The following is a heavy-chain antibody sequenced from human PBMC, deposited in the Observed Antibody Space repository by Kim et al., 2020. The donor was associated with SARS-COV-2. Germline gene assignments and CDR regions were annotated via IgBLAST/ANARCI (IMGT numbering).Heavy chain of an antibody. D-gene: IGHD3-22*01. V-gene: IGHV1-3*01. J-gene: IGHJ4*02. CDR3: ARERGAVGYYDSSGWIDY. CDR2: INAGNGNT. CDR1: GYTFTSYA. Sequence: ASVKVSCKASGYTFTSYAMHWVRQAPGQRLEWMGWINAGNGNTKYSQKFQGRVTITRDTSASTAYMELSSLRSEDTAVYYCARERGAVGYYDSSGWIDYWGQGTLVTVSS.